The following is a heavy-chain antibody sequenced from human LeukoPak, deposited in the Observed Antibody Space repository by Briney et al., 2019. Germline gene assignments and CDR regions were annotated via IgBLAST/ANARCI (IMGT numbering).Heavy chain of an antibody. CDR1: GLTFSSFW. CDR3: VRHNAARAFDI. Sequence: GGSLRLSRAASGLTFSSFWMHWVRQAPRKGLGWVSRVSDDGSPTTYAVSVKGRFTISRDNAENTLYLQLNSLRPGDTAVYYCVRHNAARAFDIWGQGTMVSVSS. CDR2: VSDDGSPT. V-gene: IGHV3-74*03. D-gene: IGHD1-1*01. J-gene: IGHJ3*02.